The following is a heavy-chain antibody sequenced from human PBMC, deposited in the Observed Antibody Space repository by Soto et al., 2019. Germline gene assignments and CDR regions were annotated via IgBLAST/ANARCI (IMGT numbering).Heavy chain of an antibody. V-gene: IGHV4-34*02. CDR3: SRGQDAYKGGNY. CDR2: IHPSGNT. D-gene: IGHD3-16*01. CDR1: GASFSDYY. J-gene: IGHJ4*02. Sequence: QVQLQQLGAGLLRPSETLSLTCSVYGASFSDYYWTWIRQPPGKGLEWIGEIHPSGNTYYNPSLNTRNPLPADTSMNQFTLTLSSVTDADPAGYLCSRGQDAYKGGNYWGQGTLVTVST.